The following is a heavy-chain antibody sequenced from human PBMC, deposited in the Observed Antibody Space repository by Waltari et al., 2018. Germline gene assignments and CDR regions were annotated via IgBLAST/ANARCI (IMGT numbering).Heavy chain of an antibody. J-gene: IGHJ5*02. Sequence: QVQLQESGPGLVKPSETLSLTCTVSGGSISSYYWSWIRQPPGKGLEWIGNSYYRGSTTYNPPLKRRVTISVDTSKNQFSLKLSSVTAADTAVYYCAKVVVALNQNWFDPWGQGTLVTVSS. CDR3: AKVVVALNQNWFDP. D-gene: IGHD2-15*01. V-gene: IGHV4-59*01. CDR1: GGSISSYY. CDR2: SYYRGST.